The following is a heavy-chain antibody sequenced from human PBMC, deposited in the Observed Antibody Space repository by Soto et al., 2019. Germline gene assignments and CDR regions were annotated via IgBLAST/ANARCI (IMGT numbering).Heavy chain of an antibody. CDR2: IYYSGST. J-gene: IGHJ3*02. D-gene: IGHD6-13*01. V-gene: IGHV4-59*08. Sequence: QVQLQESGPGLVKPSETLSLTCTVSGDSISNYYWSWIRQPPGKGLEWIGYIYYSGSTNYNPSRITRVTISVDTSKNPFSPKLSSVPAADTAVYYCARHLWVGSSWYLGAFDIWGQGTMVTVSS. CDR1: GDSISNYY. CDR3: ARHLWVGSSWYLGAFDI.